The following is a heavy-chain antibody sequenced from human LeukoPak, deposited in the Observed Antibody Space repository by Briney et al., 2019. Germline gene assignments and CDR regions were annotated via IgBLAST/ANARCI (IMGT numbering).Heavy chain of an antibody. V-gene: IGHV4-34*01. D-gene: IGHD3-22*01. J-gene: IGHJ3*02. CDR3: ARGRPTITMIVVVITRAYAFDI. CDR2: INHSGST. CDR1: GGSFSGYY. Sequence: SETLSLTCAVYGGSFSGYYWSWIRQPPGKGLEWIGEINHSGSTNYNPSLKSRVTISVDTSKNQFSLKLSSVTAAVTAVYYCARGRPTITMIVVVITRAYAFDIWGQGTMVTVSS.